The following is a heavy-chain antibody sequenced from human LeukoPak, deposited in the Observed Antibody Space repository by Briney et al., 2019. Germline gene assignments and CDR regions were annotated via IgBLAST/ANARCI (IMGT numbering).Heavy chain of an antibody. CDR3: ATSLRFLEWLLSHAFDI. CDR1: ENTFTNYY. CDR2: INPNGGRT. Sequence: ASVKVSCKASENTFTNYYMHWVRQAPGQGLEWLGLINPNGGRTSYAQNFQGRVTMTRDTSTTTVYLELSSLRSEDTAVYYCATSLRFLEWLLSHAFDIWGQGTMVTVSS. V-gene: IGHV1-46*01. J-gene: IGHJ3*02. D-gene: IGHD3-3*01.